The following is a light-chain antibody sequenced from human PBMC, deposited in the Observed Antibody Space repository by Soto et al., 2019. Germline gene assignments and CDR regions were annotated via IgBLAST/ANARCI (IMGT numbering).Light chain of an antibody. CDR3: CSYAGSYTLV. CDR1: SSDVGVYNY. V-gene: IGLV2-11*01. J-gene: IGLJ2*01. Sequence: QSALTQPRSVSGSPGQSVTISCTGTSSDVGVYNYVSWYQQHPGKAPKLLIYDVNRRPSGVPVRFSGSKAGNTASLTISGLQAEDEADYYCCSYAGSYTLVLGGGTKVTVL. CDR2: DVN.